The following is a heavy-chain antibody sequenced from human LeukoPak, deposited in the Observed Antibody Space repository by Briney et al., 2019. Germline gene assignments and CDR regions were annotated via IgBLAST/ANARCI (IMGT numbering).Heavy chain of an antibody. CDR1: GGSISSSNW. V-gene: IGHV3-7*01. D-gene: IGHD2-2*01. J-gene: IGHJ4*02. Sequence: PSGTLSLTCAVSGGSISSSNWWSWVRQPPGKGLEWLANILPDGSQKYYVDSVKGRFTISRDNPKNSLYLQINNLRAEDTAVYYCGRLAHNAWYAIDFWGQGTLVTVSS. CDR3: GRLAHNAWYAIDF. CDR2: ILPDGSQK.